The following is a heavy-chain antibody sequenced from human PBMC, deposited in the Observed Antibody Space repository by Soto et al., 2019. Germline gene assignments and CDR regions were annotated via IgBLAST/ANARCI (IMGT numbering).Heavy chain of an antibody. D-gene: IGHD6-19*01. Sequence: SVKVSCKTSGGTFSTYAIYWVRQAPGQGLEWMGAIIPLFGTADYAQKFQGRVTITADESTSTASMELSSLRSEDTAVYFCARPKGSYSSGYYYFDDGRQGTLVTFSS. CDR2: IIPLFGTA. CDR3: ARPKGSYSSGYYYFDD. CDR1: GGTFSTYA. V-gene: IGHV1-69*13. J-gene: IGHJ4*02.